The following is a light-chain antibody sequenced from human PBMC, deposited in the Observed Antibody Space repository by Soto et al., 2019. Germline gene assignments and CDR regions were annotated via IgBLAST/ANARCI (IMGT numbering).Light chain of an antibody. Sequence: EVLMTQSPATLSVSPGERATLSCRASQSVRSNVAWYQQKSGQAPRLLIYGAFTRATGIPARFSGSGSGTEFTLTISSLQSEDFAVYYCHQYDNWPPWTFGQGTKVEIK. CDR1: QSVRSN. J-gene: IGKJ1*01. V-gene: IGKV3-15*01. CDR3: HQYDNWPPWT. CDR2: GAF.